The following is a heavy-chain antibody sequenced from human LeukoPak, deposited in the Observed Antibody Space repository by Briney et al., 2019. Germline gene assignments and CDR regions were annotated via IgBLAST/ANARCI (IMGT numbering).Heavy chain of an antibody. CDR2: ISYDGSNK. Sequence: GRSLRLSCAASGFTFSSYGMHWVRQAPGKGLEWVAVISYDGSNKYYADSVKGRFTISRDNSKNTLYLQMNSLRAEDTAVYYCAKDQARAVVTALGDYWGQGTLVTVSS. CDR1: GFTFSSYG. CDR3: AKDQARAVVTALGDY. J-gene: IGHJ4*02. V-gene: IGHV3-30*18. D-gene: IGHD2-21*02.